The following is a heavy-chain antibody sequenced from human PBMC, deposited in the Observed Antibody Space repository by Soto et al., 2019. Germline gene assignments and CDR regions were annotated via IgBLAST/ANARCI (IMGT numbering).Heavy chain of an antibody. D-gene: IGHD2-2*01. J-gene: IGHJ6*02. CDR1: GFTFSSYG. Sequence: GGSLRLSCAASGFTFSSYGMHWVRQAPGKGLEWVAVISYDGSNKYYADSVKGRFTISRDNSKNTLYLQMNSLRAEDTAVYYCAKDLFRSSSDIVVVPAASYYYYYGMAVWGQGTTVTVSS. CDR2: ISYDGSNK. V-gene: IGHV3-30*18. CDR3: AKDLFRSSSDIVVVPAASYYYYYGMAV.